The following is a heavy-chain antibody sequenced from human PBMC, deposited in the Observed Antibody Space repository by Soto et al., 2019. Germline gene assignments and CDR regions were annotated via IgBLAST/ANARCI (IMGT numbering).Heavy chain of an antibody. V-gene: IGHV4-39*01. CDR3: ARHTGYSSGKRWFDP. D-gene: IGHD6-19*01. J-gene: IGHJ5*02. CDR1: GGSISSGRYF. Sequence: SETLSLTCTVSGGSISSGRYFWGWIRQPPGKGLEWIGSIYYSGSTSYNPSLRSRVTMSVDTSKNQFSLKLSSVSAADTAVYYCARHTGYSSGKRWFDPWGQGTLVTVSS. CDR2: IYYSGST.